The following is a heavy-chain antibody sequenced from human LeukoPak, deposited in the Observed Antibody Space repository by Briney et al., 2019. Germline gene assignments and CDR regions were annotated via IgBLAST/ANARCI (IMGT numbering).Heavy chain of an antibody. Sequence: RGSLRLSCAASGFTFSSYWMSWVRQAPGKGLEWVANIKQDGSEKYYVDSVKGRFTISRDNAKNSLYLQMNSLRAEDTAVYYCASFLTNYGMDVWGQGTTVTVSS. CDR3: ASFLTNYGMDV. J-gene: IGHJ6*02. D-gene: IGHD3-9*01. CDR2: IKQDGSEK. V-gene: IGHV3-7*05. CDR1: GFTFSSYW.